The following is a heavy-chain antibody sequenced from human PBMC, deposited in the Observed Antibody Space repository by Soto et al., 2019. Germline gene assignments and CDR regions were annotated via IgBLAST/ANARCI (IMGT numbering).Heavy chain of an antibody. CDR3: ARQGIVVVTDAFDI. Sequence: QLQLQESGPGLVKPSGTLSLTCTVSGGSISTTSYYWGWIRQPPGKGLEWIGSVYKSGRTYYNPSLKSRVTISVDSSKNQFPLKLSSVTAADTAVYYCARQGIVVVTDAFDIWGQGTMVTVSS. CDR2: VYKSGRT. D-gene: IGHD3-22*01. V-gene: IGHV4-39*01. J-gene: IGHJ3*02. CDR1: GGSISTTSYY.